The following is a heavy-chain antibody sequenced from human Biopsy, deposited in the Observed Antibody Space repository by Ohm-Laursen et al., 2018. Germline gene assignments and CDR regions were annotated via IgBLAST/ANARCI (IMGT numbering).Heavy chain of an antibody. J-gene: IGHJ4*02. Sequence: SLRLSCAASGLSIGTNYMTWVRQAPGKGLDWVSIIFAGGGRTYYADSVKGRFTISRDIFENTVSLQMNSLRAEDTAVYYCARTIMVGGVILNYFDYWGQGTLVTVSS. CDR3: ARTIMVGGVILNYFDY. V-gene: IGHV3-53*01. CDR1: GLSIGTNY. CDR2: IFAGGGRT. D-gene: IGHD3-10*01.